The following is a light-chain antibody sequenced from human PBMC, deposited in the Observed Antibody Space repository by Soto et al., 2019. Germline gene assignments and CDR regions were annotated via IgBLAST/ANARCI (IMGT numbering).Light chain of an antibody. J-gene: IGKJ2*01. CDR2: DAF. Sequence: EIVLTQSPATLSLSPGERATLSCRASQSVSSNLAWYQQKLGQAPRLLIYDAFNRATGIPARFSGSGSGTDFTLSISSLEPEDSAVYYCQQRSSWPTFGQGTKLEIK. CDR1: QSVSSN. CDR3: QQRSSWPT. V-gene: IGKV3-11*01.